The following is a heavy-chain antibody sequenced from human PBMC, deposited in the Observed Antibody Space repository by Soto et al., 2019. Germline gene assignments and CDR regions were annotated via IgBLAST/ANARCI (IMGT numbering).Heavy chain of an antibody. V-gene: IGHV3-23*01. D-gene: IGHD3-10*01. J-gene: IGHJ4*02. Sequence: GGSLRLSCAASGFTFDGYAMHWVRQAPGKGLEWVSAIIGGGGNTYHADSVKGRFTISRDNSKNTLSLQMNSLRAEDTAVYYCAKVSGTYYKFQYLDYWGQGTLVTVSS. CDR3: AKVSGTYYKFQYLDY. CDR1: GFTFDGYA. CDR2: IIGGGGNT.